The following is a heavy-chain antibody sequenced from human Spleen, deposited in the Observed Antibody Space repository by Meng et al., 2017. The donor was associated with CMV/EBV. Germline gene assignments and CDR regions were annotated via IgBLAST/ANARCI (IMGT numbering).Heavy chain of an antibody. CDR3: ARDWCLDF. D-gene: IGHD2-15*01. J-gene: IGHJ4*02. CDR1: GFTFSNYG. CDR2: VWYDGSST. Sequence: GGSLRLSCAASGFTFSNYGVHWVRQAPGKGLEWVAVVWYDGSSTYYADAVRGRFMISRDNSKNTLYLHMNSLRAEDTAVYYCARDWCLDFWGQGTLVTVSS. V-gene: IGHV3-33*01.